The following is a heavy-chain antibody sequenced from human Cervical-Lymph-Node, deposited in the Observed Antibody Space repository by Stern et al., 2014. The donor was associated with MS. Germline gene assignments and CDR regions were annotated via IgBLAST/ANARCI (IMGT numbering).Heavy chain of an antibody. V-gene: IGHV1-69*06. J-gene: IGHJ4*02. D-gene: IGHD4-23*01. CDR2: IIPIFGPA. CDR3: ARGSTVVTDYFDY. Sequence: QVQLVQSGAEVKKPGSSVKVSCKASGGTFSSYVISWVRQAPGQGLEWMGGIIPIFGPANYAQKFQGRVTIIADRSTSTAYMELRSLRSEDTAVYYCARGSTVVTDYFDYWGQGTLVTVSS. CDR1: GGTFSSYV.